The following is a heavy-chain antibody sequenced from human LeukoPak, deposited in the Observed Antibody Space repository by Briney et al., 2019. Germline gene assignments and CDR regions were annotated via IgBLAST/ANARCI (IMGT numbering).Heavy chain of an antibody. J-gene: IGHJ6*02. CDR2: INPNSGGT. V-gene: IGHV1-2*02. CDR3: ARESRAYYYGSGYRYYYGMDV. CDR1: GYTFTGYY. D-gene: IGHD3-10*01. Sequence: GASVEVSCKASGYTFTGYYMHWVRQAPGQGLEWMGWINPNSGGTNYAQKFQGRVTMTRDTSISTAYMELSRLRSDDTAVYYCARESRAYYYGSGYRYYYGMDVWGQGTTVTVSS.